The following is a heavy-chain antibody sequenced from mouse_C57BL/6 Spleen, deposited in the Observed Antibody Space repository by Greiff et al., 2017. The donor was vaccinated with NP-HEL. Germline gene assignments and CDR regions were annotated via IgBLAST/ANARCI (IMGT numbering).Heavy chain of an antibody. CDR1: GYTFTSYW. V-gene: IGHV1-64*01. CDR2: IHPNSGST. D-gene: IGHD2-5*01. CDR3: ARDSNYVNAMDY. Sequence: QVQLQQPGAELVKPGASVKLSCKASGYTFTSYWMHWVKQRPGQGLEWIGMIHPNSGSTKYNEKFKSKATLTVEKSSSTADMLRSSLTAEDAAVDYGARDSNYVNAMDYWGQGTSVTVAS. J-gene: IGHJ4*01.